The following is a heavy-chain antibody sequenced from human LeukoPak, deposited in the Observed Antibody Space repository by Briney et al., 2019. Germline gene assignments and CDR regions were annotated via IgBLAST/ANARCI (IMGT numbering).Heavy chain of an antibody. Sequence: GGSLRLSCAASGFTFSSYAMSWVRQAPGKGLEWVSAISGSGGSTYYADSVKGRFTISRDNSKNTLYLQMNSLRAADTAVYYCAREGGQWLERSFDHWGQGTLVTVSS. J-gene: IGHJ4*02. CDR3: AREGGQWLERSFDH. CDR1: GFTFSSYA. D-gene: IGHD6-19*01. V-gene: IGHV3-23*01. CDR2: ISGSGGST.